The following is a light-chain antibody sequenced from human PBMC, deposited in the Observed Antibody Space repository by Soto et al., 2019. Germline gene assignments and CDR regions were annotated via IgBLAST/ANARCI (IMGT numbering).Light chain of an antibody. J-gene: IGLJ1*01. CDR3: SSYTSSSTYV. V-gene: IGLV2-14*01. CDR2: DVS. Sequence: QSVLTQPASVSGSPGQSITISCTGTSSDVGGYNYVSWYQQHPGKAPKLMIYDVSNRPSGVSNRFSGSKSGNTASLTISGLQADDEADYYCSSYTSSSTYVCGTGTKVTVL. CDR1: SSDVGGYNY.